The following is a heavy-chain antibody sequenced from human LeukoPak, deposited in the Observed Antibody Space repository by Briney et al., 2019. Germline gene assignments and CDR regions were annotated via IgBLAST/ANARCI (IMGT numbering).Heavy chain of an antibody. CDR3: AKDESGDY. CDR1: GFTFSSYG. CDR2: ISYDGSNK. Sequence: GRSLRLSCEASGFTFSSYGMHWVRQAPGKGLEWVAVISYDGSNKYYADSVKGRFTISRDNSKNTLYLQMNSLRAEDTAVYYCAKDESGDYWGQGTLVTVSS. V-gene: IGHV3-30*18. D-gene: IGHD6-25*01. J-gene: IGHJ4*02.